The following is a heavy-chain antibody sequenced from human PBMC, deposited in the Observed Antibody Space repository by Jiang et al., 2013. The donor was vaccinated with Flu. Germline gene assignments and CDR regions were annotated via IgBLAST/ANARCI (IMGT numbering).Heavy chain of an antibody. CDR3: ARLRSRNVLKTSGSGFDNWFDP. D-gene: IGHD3-3*01. CDR2: IYTSGGT. CDR1: GGSINNDY. Sequence: VQLVESGPGLVKPSETLSLTCTVSGGSINNDYWSWIRQPAGKGLEWIGRIYTSGGTTYSPSLKSRVTMSVDTSKNQFSLKLSSVTAADTAVYYCARLRSRNVLKTSGSGFDNWFDPWGQGTLVTVSS. V-gene: IGHV4-4*07. J-gene: IGHJ5*02.